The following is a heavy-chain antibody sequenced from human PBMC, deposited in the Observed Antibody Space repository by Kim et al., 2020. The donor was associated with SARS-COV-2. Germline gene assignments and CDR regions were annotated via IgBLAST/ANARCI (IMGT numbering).Heavy chain of an antibody. CDR3: VRESRITGWTPPLDY. CDR1: GYIFTAYE. V-gene: IGHV1-2*02. J-gene: IGHJ4*02. Sequence: ASVKVSCKASGYIFTAYEMHWVRQAPGQGLEWVGWINPATGNTGNAQNFQDRATITGDTSTSTVYMELNSLTFDDTAIFYCVRESRITGWTPPLDYWGQGSRVTVSS. D-gene: IGHD6-19*01. CDR2: INPATGNT.